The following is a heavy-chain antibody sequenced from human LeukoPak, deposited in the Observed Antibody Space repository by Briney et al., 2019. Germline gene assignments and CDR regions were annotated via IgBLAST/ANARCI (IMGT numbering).Heavy chain of an antibody. CDR2: IKQDGSEK. V-gene: IGHV3-7*01. CDR3: ARGHTILAY. CDR1: GLIFSNYW. J-gene: IGHJ4*02. Sequence: PGGSLRLSCVASGLIFSNYWMSWFRQAPGKGLEWVANIKQDGSEKYYVDSVKGRFTISRDNAKNSLYLQMNSLRAEDTAVYYCARGHTILAYWGQGTLVTVPS. D-gene: IGHD3-3*01.